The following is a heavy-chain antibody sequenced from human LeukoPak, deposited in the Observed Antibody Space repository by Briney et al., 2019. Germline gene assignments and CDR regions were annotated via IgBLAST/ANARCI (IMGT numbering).Heavy chain of an antibody. Sequence: GRSLRLSCAASGFTFSTYAMHWVRQAPGKGLEWVAVISYDGSNKYYADSVKGRFTISRDNSKNTQYLQMNTLRAEDTAVYYCAKDVSWNWFDPWGQGTLVTVSS. CDR3: AKDVSWNWFDP. CDR1: GFTFSTYA. J-gene: IGHJ5*02. CDR2: ISYDGSNK. V-gene: IGHV3-30*18.